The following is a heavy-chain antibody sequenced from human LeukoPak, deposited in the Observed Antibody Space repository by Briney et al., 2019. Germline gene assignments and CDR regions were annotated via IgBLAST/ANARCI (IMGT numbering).Heavy chain of an antibody. CDR1: GDSISSYY. J-gene: IGHJ4*02. Sequence: PSETLSLTCSVTGDSISSYYWSWIRQPPGKGLEWIGRLHTSGSTHYNPSLKSRVTMSVDTSKNQFSLKLSSVTAADTAVYYCARDFGYGDYFFDDWGQGTLVTVSS. D-gene: IGHD4-17*01. V-gene: IGHV4-4*07. CDR3: ARDFGYGDYFFDD. CDR2: LHTSGST.